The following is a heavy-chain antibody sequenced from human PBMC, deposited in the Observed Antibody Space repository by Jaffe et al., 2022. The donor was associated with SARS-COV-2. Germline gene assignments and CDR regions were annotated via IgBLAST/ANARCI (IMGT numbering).Heavy chain of an antibody. V-gene: IGHV3-9*01. CDR3: AKDVGTSGWSGYFDY. J-gene: IGHJ4*02. CDR1: GFTFDEYA. D-gene: IGHD6-19*01. Sequence: EVQLVESGGGLVQPGRSLRLSCAASGFTFDEYAMHWFRQAPGKGLEWVSGISWNSDNIGYADSVKGRFTISRDNAKNSLYLLMNSLRPEDAALYYCAKDVGTSGWSGYFDYWGQGTLVTVSS. CDR2: ISWNSDNI.